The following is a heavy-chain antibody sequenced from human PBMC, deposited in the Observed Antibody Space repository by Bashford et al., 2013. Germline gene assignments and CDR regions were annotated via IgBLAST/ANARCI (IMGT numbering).Heavy chain of an antibody. CDR2: LLQWGAP. J-gene: IGHJ5*02. CDR3: ARAATHNWFDP. Sequence: SETLSLTCTVSGGLHQQWWLLLELDPPAPREGPGVDWVHLLQWGAPTTTRPFKSRVTISVDTSKNQFSLKLSSVTAADTAVYYCARAATHNWFDPWGQGTLVTVS. V-gene: IGHV4-31*03. D-gene: IGHD1-26*01. CDR1: GGLHQQWWLL.